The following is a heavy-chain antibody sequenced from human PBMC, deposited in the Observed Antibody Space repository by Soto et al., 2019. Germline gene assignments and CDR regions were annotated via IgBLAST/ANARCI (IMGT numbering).Heavy chain of an antibody. CDR3: ARGLDSSSWYNWFDP. CDR1: GYTFTSYG. Sequence: ASVKVSCKASGYTFTSYGISWVRQAPGQGLEWMGWISAYNGNTNYAQNLQGRVTMKTDTSPRTAYLEPRSLRSDDTAVYYCARGLDSSSWYNWFDPWGQGTLVTVSS. V-gene: IGHV1-18*01. D-gene: IGHD6-13*01. J-gene: IGHJ5*02. CDR2: ISAYNGNT.